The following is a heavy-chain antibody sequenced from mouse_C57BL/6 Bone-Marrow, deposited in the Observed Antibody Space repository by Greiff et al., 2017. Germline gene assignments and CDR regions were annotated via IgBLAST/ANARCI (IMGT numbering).Heavy chain of an antibody. J-gene: IGHJ4*01. CDR1: GFNIKDDY. V-gene: IGHV14-4*01. D-gene: IGHD2-3*01. Sequence: EVKLVESGAELVRPGASVKLSCTASGFNIKDDYMPWVKQRPDQGLEWIGWIDPENGDTEYASKFQGKATITADNSSNTAYLQLSSLASEDTAVYYCTTDGCYAMDYWGQGTSVTVSS. CDR2: IDPENGDT. CDR3: TTDGCYAMDY.